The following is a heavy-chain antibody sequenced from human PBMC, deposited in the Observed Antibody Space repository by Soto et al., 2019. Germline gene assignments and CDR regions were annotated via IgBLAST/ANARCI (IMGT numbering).Heavy chain of an antibody. CDR2: IRNKPNGHTT. D-gene: IGHD2-21*02. J-gene: IGHJ4*02. CDR1: GFTFSGHY. V-gene: IGHV3-72*01. Sequence: EVQLVESGGGLVQPGGSLRLSCEGSGFTFSGHYMDWVRQAPGKGLEWLGRIRNKPNGHTTAYAAAVKGRFTISRDDSKNLVYLEMNSLKSEDTALYYCSTTVITAPLFEYWGQGTLVADAS. CDR3: STTVITAPLFEY.